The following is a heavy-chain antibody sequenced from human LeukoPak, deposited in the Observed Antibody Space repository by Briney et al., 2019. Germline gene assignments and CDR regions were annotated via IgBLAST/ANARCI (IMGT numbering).Heavy chain of an antibody. CDR1: GGTFSSYA. CDR3: AREPRDYDILTGYLHPYYFDY. V-gene: IGHV1-69*04. J-gene: IGHJ4*02. D-gene: IGHD3-9*01. Sequence: SVKVSCKASGGTFSSYAISWVRQAPGQGLEWMGRIIPILGIANYAQKFQGRVTITADKSTSTAYMELSSLRSEDTAVYYCAREPRDYDILTGYLHPYYFDYWGQGTLVTVSP. CDR2: IIPILGIA.